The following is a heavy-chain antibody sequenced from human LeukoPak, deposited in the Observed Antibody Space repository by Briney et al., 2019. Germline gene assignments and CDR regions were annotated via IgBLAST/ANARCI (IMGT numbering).Heavy chain of an antibody. V-gene: IGHV2-70*11. D-gene: IGHD3-16*01. CDR3: ARTPYVSPNGFDP. Sequence: SGPTLGNSTQTLTLTCTFSGFSFSTSGMCVSWIRQPPRKAREWLARIDWAVDRYYSASLKTRLTVSKLSSKNQVVPTMTNNDPVDTATYYCARTPYVSPNGFDPCGQGNLVTVSS. J-gene: IGHJ5*02. CDR2: IDWAVDR. CDR1: GFSFSTSGMC.